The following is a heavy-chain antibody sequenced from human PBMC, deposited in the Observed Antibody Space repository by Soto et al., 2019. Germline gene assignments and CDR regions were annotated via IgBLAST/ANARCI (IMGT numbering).Heavy chain of an antibody. D-gene: IGHD3-22*01. CDR2: ISRDGGST. CDR3: ALTSPYYYDSSGYPGAFDI. Sequence: PGGSLRLSCAASGFTFDDYTMHWVRQAPGKGLEWVSLISRDGGSTYYADSVKGRFTISRDNSKNSLYLQMNSLRTEDTALYYCALTSPYYYDSSGYPGAFDIWGQGTMVTVSS. J-gene: IGHJ3*02. V-gene: IGHV3-43*01. CDR1: GFTFDDYT.